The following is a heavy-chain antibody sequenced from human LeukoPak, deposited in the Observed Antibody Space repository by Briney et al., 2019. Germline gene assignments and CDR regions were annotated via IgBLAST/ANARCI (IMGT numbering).Heavy chain of an antibody. J-gene: IGHJ4*02. CDR3: ARDPGIPAAGTVGYFDY. D-gene: IGHD6-13*01. V-gene: IGHV3-7*01. CDR2: IKQDESEK. CDR1: GFTFSDYF. Sequence: GGSLRLSCAASGFTFSDYFMSWIRQAPGKGLEWVANIKQDESEKFYVDSVKGRFTISRDNAKNSLYLQTNSLRAEDTAVYYCARDPGIPAAGTVGYFDYWGQGTLVTVSS.